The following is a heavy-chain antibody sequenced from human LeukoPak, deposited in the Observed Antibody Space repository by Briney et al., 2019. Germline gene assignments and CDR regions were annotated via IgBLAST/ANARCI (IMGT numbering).Heavy chain of an antibody. CDR2: ISSGSGYI. Sequence: GGSLRLSCAASGFTFSTYSMNWVRQAPGKGLEWVSSISSGSGYIYHADSVKGRFTISRDNAKNSLYLQMNSLRAEGTAVYYCARDSGSYYAFDYWGQGTLVTVSS. CDR3: ARDSGSYYAFDY. CDR1: GFTFSTYS. D-gene: IGHD3-10*01. J-gene: IGHJ4*02. V-gene: IGHV3-21*01.